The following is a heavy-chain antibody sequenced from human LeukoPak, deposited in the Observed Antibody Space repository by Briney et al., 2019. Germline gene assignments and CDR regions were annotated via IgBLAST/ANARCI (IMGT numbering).Heavy chain of an antibody. CDR2: ISTYNGNT. D-gene: IGHD5-18*01. V-gene: IGHV1-18*01. CDR3: ARDRMDTGTYFDY. CDR1: GYTFTTYG. Sequence: ASVKVSCKSSGYTFTTYGITWVRQAPGQGLEWMGWISTYNGNTNYAQKLQGRVTMTTDTSTSTAYMELRSLRSDDTAMYYCARDRMDTGTYFDYWGQGALVTVSS. J-gene: IGHJ4*02.